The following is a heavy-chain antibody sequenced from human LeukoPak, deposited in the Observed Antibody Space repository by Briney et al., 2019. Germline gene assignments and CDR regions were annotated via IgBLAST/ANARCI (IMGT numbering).Heavy chain of an antibody. CDR1: GFTFSSYA. V-gene: IGHV3-23*01. CDR3: AKAEIVLGRYFDWSPMGNVGFDY. D-gene: IGHD3-9*01. J-gene: IGHJ4*02. Sequence: PGGSLRLSCAASGFTFSSYAMNWVRQAPGKGLEWVSAISGSGGSTYYADSVKGRFTISRDNSKNTLYLQMNSLRAEDTAVYYCAKAEIVLGRYFDWSPMGNVGFDYWGQGTLVTVSS. CDR2: ISGSGGST.